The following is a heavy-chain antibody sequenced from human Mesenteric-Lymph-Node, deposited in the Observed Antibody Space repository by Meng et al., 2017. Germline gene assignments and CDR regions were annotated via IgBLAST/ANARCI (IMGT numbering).Heavy chain of an antibody. CDR3: ARDLVREALWLDITHAFDI. CDR1: GFTFSSYW. CDR2: IKQDGSEK. D-gene: IGHD6-19*01. Sequence: GGSLRLSCAASGFTFSSYWMSWVRQAPGKGLEWVANIKQDGSEKYYVDSVKGRFTISRDHAENSLYLQMNSLRAEDTAVYYCARDLVREALWLDITHAFDIWGQGTMVTVSS. J-gene: IGHJ3*02. V-gene: IGHV3-7*01.